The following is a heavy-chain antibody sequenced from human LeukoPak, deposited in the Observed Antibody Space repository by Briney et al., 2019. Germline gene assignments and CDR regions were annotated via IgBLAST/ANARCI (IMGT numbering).Heavy chain of an antibody. J-gene: IGHJ4*02. CDR3: ARGTMATITDY. V-gene: IGHV1-2*06. CDR2: INPNSGGS. Sequence: ASVKVSCKASGYIFTDYYMHWVRQAPGQGLEWMGRINPNSGGSNYAREFQGRVTMTRDTSINTAYMELSSLRSEDTAVYYCARGTMATITDYWGQGTLVTVSS. D-gene: IGHD5-24*01. CDR1: GYIFTDYY.